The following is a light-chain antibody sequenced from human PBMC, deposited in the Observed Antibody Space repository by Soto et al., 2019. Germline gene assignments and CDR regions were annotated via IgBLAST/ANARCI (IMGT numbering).Light chain of an antibody. V-gene: IGKV3-20*01. Sequence: EIVLTESPGTLSLSPGERATLSCRASQSVPSSNVAWSQQKPGQSPRLLIYGASTRATGIPARFSGSGSGTDFTLTISRLEPDDFAVYFCQQYDTLPYTFGQGTKLDFK. J-gene: IGKJ2*01. CDR1: QSVPSSN. CDR2: GAS. CDR3: QQYDTLPYT.